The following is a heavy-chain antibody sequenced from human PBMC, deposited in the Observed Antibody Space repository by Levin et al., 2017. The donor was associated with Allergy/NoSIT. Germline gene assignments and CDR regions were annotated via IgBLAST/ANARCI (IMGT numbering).Heavy chain of an antibody. CDR3: ARDSSAYCGGDCLFDY. CDR1: GFTFSSYA. CDR2: ISYDGSNK. D-gene: IGHD2-21*01. J-gene: IGHJ4*02. Sequence: GESLKISCAASGFTFSSYAMHWVRQAPGKGLEWVAVISYDGSNKYYADSVKGRFTISRDNSKNTLYLQMNSLRAEDTAVYYCARDSSAYCGGDCLFDYWGQGTLVTVSS. V-gene: IGHV3-30-3*01.